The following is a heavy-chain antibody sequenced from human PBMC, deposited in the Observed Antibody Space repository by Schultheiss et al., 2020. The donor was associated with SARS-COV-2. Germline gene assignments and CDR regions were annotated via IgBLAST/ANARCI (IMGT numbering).Heavy chain of an antibody. Sequence: SGPTLVKPTQTLTLTCTFSGFSLSTSGMCVSWIRQPPGKALEWLARIDWDDDKYYSTSLKTRLTISKDTSKNQVVLTMTNMDPVDTATYYCARTQETYYYDSSGYYFDYWGQGTLVTVSS. CDR2: IDWDDDK. J-gene: IGHJ4*02. CDR1: GFSLSTSGMC. CDR3: ARTQETYYYDSSGYYFDY. D-gene: IGHD3-22*01. V-gene: IGHV2-70*11.